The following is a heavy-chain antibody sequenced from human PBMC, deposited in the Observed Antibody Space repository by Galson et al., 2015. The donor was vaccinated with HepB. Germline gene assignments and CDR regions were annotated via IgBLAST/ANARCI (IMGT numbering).Heavy chain of an antibody. CDR1: GGTFSSYA. CDR2: IIPIFGTA. Sequence: SVKVSCKASGGTFSSYAISWVRQAPGQGLEWMGGIIPIFGTANYAQKFQGRVTITADESTSTAYMELSSQRSEDTAVYYCARSSVSGSYSFDYWGQGTLVTVSS. V-gene: IGHV1-69*13. D-gene: IGHD1-26*01. J-gene: IGHJ4*02. CDR3: ARSSVSGSYSFDY.